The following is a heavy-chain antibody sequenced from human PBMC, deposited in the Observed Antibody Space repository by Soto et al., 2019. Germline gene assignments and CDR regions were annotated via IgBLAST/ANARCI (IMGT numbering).Heavy chain of an antibody. CDR2: ISYDGSHK. CDR3: AKDGSTYSSGWYKYFGH. CDR1: GFTFSTFA. Sequence: ESGGGVVQPGRSLRLSWAASGFTFSTFAMHWVRQAPGKGLEWVAVISYDGSHKDYADSVKGRFTISRDESKNTMYLQMDSLRADDTAVYFCAKDGSTYSSGWYKYFGHWGQGTRVTVSS. V-gene: IGHV3-30*18. J-gene: IGHJ4*02. D-gene: IGHD6-19*01.